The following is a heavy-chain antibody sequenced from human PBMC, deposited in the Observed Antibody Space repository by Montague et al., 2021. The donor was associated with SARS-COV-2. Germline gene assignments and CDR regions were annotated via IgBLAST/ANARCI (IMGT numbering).Heavy chain of an antibody. CDR3: ARHLRVTTVTSHMYHYAMDV. D-gene: IGHD4-11*01. Sequence: SETLSLTCSVPGDSISNYSWSWIRQSPGKGLEWIGYIYYSGSTNYNPSLTSRVTISVDTSKNQVSLKLTSVTAADTAVYYCARHLRVTTVTSHMYHYAMDVWGQGPRSPSP. J-gene: IGHJ6*02. CDR2: IYYSGST. V-gene: IGHV4-59*08. CDR1: GDSISNYS.